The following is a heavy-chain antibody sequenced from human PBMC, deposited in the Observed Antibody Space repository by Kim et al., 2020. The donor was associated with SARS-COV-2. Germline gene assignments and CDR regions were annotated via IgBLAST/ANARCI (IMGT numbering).Heavy chain of an antibody. Sequence: ASVKVSCKASGYTFTNYLMHWVRQAPGQRLDWMGCINAANGNTKYSQNFQDRLTITRDTSASTAYMELSSLKSEDTAVYYCARGHCSGDSCYFAYWGQGSLVTVSS. CDR2: INAANGNT. J-gene: IGHJ4*02. CDR1: GYTFTNYL. V-gene: IGHV1-3*01. CDR3: ARGHCSGDSCYFAY. D-gene: IGHD2-15*01.